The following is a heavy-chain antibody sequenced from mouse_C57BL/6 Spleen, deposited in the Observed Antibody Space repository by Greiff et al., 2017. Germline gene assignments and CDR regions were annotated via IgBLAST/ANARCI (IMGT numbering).Heavy chain of an antibody. CDR1: GFTFSDYG. Sequence: EVNVVESGGGLVKPGGSLKLSCAASGFTFSDYGMHWVRQAPEKGLEWVAYISSGSSTIYYADTVKGRFTISRDNAKNTLFLQMTSLRSEDTAMYYCARREDSYGYFDVWGTGTTVTVSS. CDR3: ARREDSYGYFDV. CDR2: ISSGSSTI. V-gene: IGHV5-17*01. D-gene: IGHD3-3*01. J-gene: IGHJ1*03.